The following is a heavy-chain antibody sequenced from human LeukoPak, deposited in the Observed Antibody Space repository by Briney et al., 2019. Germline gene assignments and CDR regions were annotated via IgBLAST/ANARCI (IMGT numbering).Heavy chain of an antibody. CDR3: ASAYRRAAPGY. V-gene: IGHV4-34*01. D-gene: IGHD6-25*01. CDR2: INHSGST. J-gene: IGHJ4*02. Sequence: SETLSLTCTVPGGSISSYYWSWIRQPPGKGLEWIGEINHSGSTNYNPSLKSRVTISVDTSKNQFSLKLSSVTAADTAVYYCASAYRRAAPGYWGQGTLATVSS. CDR1: GGSISSYY.